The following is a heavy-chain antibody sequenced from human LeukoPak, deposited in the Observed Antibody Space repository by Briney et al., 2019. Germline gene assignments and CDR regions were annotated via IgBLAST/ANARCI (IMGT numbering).Heavy chain of an antibody. CDR1: DVSISSYY. Sequence: SETLSLTCTVSDVSISSYYWSWLWQGQGKGLEWIGYIYYIRTTNYTPSLKGRVTISVDTSKNQFSLKLSSVTAADTAVYYCARGYCRGTSCNRYTFDMWGQGTMVTVSS. CDR2: IYYIRTT. D-gene: IGHD2-2*01. V-gene: IGHV4-59*01. CDR3: ARGYCRGTSCNRYTFDM. J-gene: IGHJ3*02.